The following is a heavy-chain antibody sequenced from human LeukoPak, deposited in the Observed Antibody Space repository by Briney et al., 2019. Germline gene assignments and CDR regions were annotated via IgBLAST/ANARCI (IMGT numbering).Heavy chain of an antibody. Sequence: PGGSLRLSCAASGFTFDDYAMHWVRQAPGKGLEWVSGISWNSGSIGYADSVKGRFTISRDNAKNSLYLQMNSLRAEDTALYYCAKDINLSLGGGTEFDYWGQGTLVTVSS. J-gene: IGHJ4*02. CDR3: AKDINLSLGGGTEFDY. V-gene: IGHV3-9*01. CDR1: GFTFDDYA. CDR2: ISWNSGSI. D-gene: IGHD1-26*01.